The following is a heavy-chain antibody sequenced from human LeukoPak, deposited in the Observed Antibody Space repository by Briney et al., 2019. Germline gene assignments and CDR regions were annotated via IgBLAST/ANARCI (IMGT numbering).Heavy chain of an antibody. D-gene: IGHD3-16*01. J-gene: IGHJ3*02. CDR3: ARGVGAFDI. Sequence: ASVKVSCKASGYTFTDYYMHGLQQAPGQGREGMGWINPNSCETNYAQKFQDRVTITRDTALSTAYMELSRLRSDDTAVYYCARGVGAFDIWGQGTMVTVSS. CDR2: INPNSCET. V-gene: IGHV1-2*02. CDR1: GYTFTDYY.